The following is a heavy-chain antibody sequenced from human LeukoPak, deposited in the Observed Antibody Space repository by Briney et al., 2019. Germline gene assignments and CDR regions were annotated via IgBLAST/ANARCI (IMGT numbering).Heavy chain of an antibody. CDR1: GYTFTSYY. J-gene: IGHJ6*03. CDR3: ARVGGSGYYMDV. V-gene: IGHV1-46*01. CDR2: INPSGGST. D-gene: IGHD2-15*01. Sequence: ASVKVSCKASGYTFTSYYMHWVRQAPGQGLEWMGIINPSGGSTSYVQKFQGRVTMTRDMSTSTVYMELSSLRSEDTAVYYCARVGGSGYYMDVWGKGTTVTVSS.